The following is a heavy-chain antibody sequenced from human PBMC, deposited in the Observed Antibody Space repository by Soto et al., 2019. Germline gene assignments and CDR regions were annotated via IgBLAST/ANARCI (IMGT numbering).Heavy chain of an antibody. D-gene: IGHD3-22*01. V-gene: IGHV4-59*01. Sequence: QVQLQESGPGLVKPSETLSLTCTVSGGSISSYYWSWIRQPPGKGLEWIGYIYYSGSTNYNPSLKSRVTISVDTSKNQFSLKLSSVTAADTAVYYCARRYYDSSGYSGNWFDPWGQGTLFTVSS. CDR1: GGSISSYY. CDR2: IYYSGST. CDR3: ARRYYDSSGYSGNWFDP. J-gene: IGHJ5*02.